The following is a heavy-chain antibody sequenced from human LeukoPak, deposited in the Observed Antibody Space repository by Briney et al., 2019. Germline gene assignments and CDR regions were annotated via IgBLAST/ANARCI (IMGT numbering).Heavy chain of an antibody. J-gene: IGHJ4*02. V-gene: IGHV3-30*02. CDR1: GFTFSSYG. Sequence: GGSLRLSCAASGFTFSSYGMHWVRQAPGKGLEWVAFIRYDGSNKYYADSVKGRFTISRDNSKNTLYLQMNSLRAEDTAGYYCAKDGYYDSSPQDCWGQGTLVTVSS. D-gene: IGHD3-22*01. CDR2: IRYDGSNK. CDR3: AKDGYYDSSPQDC.